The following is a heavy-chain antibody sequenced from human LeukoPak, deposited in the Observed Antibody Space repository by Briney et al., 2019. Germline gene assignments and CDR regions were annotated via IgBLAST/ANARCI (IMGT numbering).Heavy chain of an antibody. CDR1: GFTFSSYA. V-gene: IGHV3-23*01. D-gene: IGHD3-10*01. Sequence: GGSLRLSCAASGFTFSSYAMSWVRHAPGKGLERVSAISGSGGSTYYADSVKGRFTMSRDNSKNTLHLQMSSLRAADTVVYYCAKLWFGESAHFDYWGQGTLVTVSA. CDR2: ISGSGGST. J-gene: IGHJ4*02. CDR3: AKLWFGESAHFDY.